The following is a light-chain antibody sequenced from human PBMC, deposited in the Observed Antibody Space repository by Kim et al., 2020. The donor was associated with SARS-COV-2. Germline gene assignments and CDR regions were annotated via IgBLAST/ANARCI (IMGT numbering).Light chain of an antibody. Sequence: SSELTQDPDVSVALGQTVRITCQGDSLRAYFATWYQQKPGQAPVVVIYDKNKRPSGIPDRFSGSSSVNTASLTITGTQAEDEADYYCSSRDTIGYRVLFGGGTQLTVL. J-gene: IGLJ2*01. CDR3: SSRDTIGYRVL. V-gene: IGLV3-19*01. CDR2: DKN. CDR1: SLRAYF.